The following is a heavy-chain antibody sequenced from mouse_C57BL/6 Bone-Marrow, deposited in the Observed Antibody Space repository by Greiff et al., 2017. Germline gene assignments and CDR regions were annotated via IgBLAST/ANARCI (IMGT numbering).Heavy chain of an antibody. CDR3: ARPYYGSSYHWYFDG. CDR1: GYAFSSSW. V-gene: IGHV1-82*01. Sequence: QVQLKQSGPELVKPGASVKISCKASGYAFSSSWMNWVKQRPGKGLEWIGRIYPGDGDTNYNGKFKGKATLTADKASSTAYMQLSSLTSEDSAVYFCARPYYGSSYHWYFDGWGTGTTVTVSS. CDR2: IYPGDGDT. D-gene: IGHD1-1*01. J-gene: IGHJ1*03.